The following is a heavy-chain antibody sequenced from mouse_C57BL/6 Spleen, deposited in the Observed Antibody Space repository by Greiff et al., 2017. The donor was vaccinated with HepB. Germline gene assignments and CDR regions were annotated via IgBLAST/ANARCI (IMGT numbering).Heavy chain of an antibody. CDR1: GFTFSSYA. CDR2: ISDGGSYT. J-gene: IGHJ4*01. V-gene: IGHV5-4*01. D-gene: IGHD1-1*01. Sequence: DVQLVESGGGLVKPGGSLKLSCAASGFTFSSYAMSWVRQTPEKRLEWVATISDGGSYTYYPDNVKGRFTISRDNAKNNLYLQMSHLKSEDTAMYYCANYYGSSHYYAMDYWGRGTSVTVSS. CDR3: ANYYGSSHYYAMDY.